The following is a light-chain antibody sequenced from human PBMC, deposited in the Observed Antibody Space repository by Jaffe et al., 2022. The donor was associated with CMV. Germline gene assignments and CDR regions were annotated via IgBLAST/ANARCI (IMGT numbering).Light chain of an antibody. Sequence: QSVLTQPPSVSAAPGQKVTISCSGSSSNIGNDYVSWYQQLPGTAPKLLIFENNRRPSGIPDRFSGSKSGTSATLDISGLQTGDEADYYCGTWDTSMSLVVFGGGTKLTVL. CDR3: GTWDTSMSLVV. CDR2: ENN. CDR1: SSNIGNDY. V-gene: IGLV1-51*02. J-gene: IGLJ2*01.